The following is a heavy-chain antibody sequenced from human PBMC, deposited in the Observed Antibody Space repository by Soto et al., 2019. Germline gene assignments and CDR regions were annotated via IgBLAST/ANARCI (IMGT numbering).Heavy chain of an antibody. CDR1: GYTFTGYY. D-gene: IGHD2-2*01. Sequence: ASVKVSCKASGYTFTGYYIHWVREAPGQGLEWMGWINPQTGGTSYAQKFQGRVTLSKDTSINTAYLELSRLRFDDAAVYFCARERYQVISDGMDVWGQGTTVTVSS. V-gene: IGHV1-2*02. CDR2: INPQTGGT. J-gene: IGHJ6*02. CDR3: ARERYQVISDGMDV.